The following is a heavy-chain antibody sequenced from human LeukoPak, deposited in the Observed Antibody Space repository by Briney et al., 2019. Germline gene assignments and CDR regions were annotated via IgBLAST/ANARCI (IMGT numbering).Heavy chain of an antibody. CDR1: GFTFSSYA. CDR2: ISYDGSNK. D-gene: IGHD6-19*01. J-gene: IGHJ4*02. V-gene: IGHV3-30-3*01. CDR3: ARIQAYVAVAGVGFDY. Sequence: EPGGSLRLSCAASGFTFSSYAMHWVRQAPGKGLEWVAVISYDGSNKYYADSVKGRFTISRDNSKNTLYLQMNSLRAEDTAVYYCARIQAYVAVAGVGFDYWGQGTLVTVSS.